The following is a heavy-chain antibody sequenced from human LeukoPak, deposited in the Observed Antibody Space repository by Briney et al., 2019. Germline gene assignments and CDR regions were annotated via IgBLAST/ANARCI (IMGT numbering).Heavy chain of an antibody. V-gene: IGHV4-59*08. D-gene: IGHD6-19*01. CDR3: ARASQIAVIDY. Sequence: KPSETLSLTCTVSGGSISSYYWSWIRQPPGRGLEWIGYIYYSGSTNYNPSLKSRVTISVDTSKNQFSLKLSSVTAADTAVYYCARASQIAVIDYWGQGTLVTVSS. CDR2: IYYSGST. CDR1: GGSISSYY. J-gene: IGHJ4*02.